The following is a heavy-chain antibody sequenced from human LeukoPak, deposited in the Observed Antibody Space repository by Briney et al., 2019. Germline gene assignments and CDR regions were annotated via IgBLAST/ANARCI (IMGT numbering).Heavy chain of an antibody. CDR3: ARDLNIPGAFDI. Sequence: KPSETLSLTCTVSGGSISSYYWSWIRQTPGKGLEWIGYIYYSVSTNYNPSLKSRVTISVDTSKNQFSLKLSSVTAADTAVYYCARDLNIPGAFDIWGQGTMVTVSS. CDR2: IYYSVST. J-gene: IGHJ3*02. D-gene: IGHD2/OR15-2a*01. V-gene: IGHV4-59*01. CDR1: GGSISSYY.